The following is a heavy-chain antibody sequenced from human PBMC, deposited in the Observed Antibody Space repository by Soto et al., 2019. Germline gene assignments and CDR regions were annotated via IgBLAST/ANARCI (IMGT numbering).Heavy chain of an antibody. J-gene: IGHJ4*02. D-gene: IGHD3-22*01. CDR1: GGTFSRHA. V-gene: IGHV1-69*01. CDR2: IIPIFGTE. CDR3: ARGWGYDSNDYYYAY. Sequence: QVQLVQSGAEVRKPGSSVKVSCKASGGTFSRHAISWVRQAPGQGLEWMGGIIPIFGTENHAQKFQGRVTIIAEESTSTVYMELSSLRSEDTAMYLCARGWGYDSNDYYYAYGGQGTLVIVSS.